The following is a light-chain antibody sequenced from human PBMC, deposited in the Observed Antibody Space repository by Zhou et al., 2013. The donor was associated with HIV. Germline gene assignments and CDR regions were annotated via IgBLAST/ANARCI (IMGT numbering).Light chain of an antibody. J-gene: IGKJ4*01. V-gene: IGKV1-NL1*01. CDR1: QDITHS. CDR3: QQCKXHPVT. Sequence: DIQMTQSPSSLSASVGDRVTITCRASQDITHSLAWYQQRPGKAPKLLVYAASRLESGVPSRFSGSGSGTDFTLTISSLQPEDCATYYCQQCKXHPVTFGGGTKVEI. CDR2: AAS.